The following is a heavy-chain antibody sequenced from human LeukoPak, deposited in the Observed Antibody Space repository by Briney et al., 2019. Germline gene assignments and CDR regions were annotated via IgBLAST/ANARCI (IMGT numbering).Heavy chain of an antibody. CDR2: ISAYNGNT. J-gene: IGHJ5*02. CDR1: GYTFTSYG. Sequence: ASVKVSCKASGYTFTSYGISWVRQAPGQGLEWMGWISAYNGNTNYAQKLQGRVTMTTDTSTSTAYMELRSLRSDDTAVYYCARASPMSRGGNNWFDPWGQGTLVTVPS. D-gene: IGHD2-15*01. CDR3: ARASPMSRGGNNWFDP. V-gene: IGHV1-18*01.